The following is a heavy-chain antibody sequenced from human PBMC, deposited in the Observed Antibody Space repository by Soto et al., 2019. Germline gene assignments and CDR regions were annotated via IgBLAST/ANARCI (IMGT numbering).Heavy chain of an antibody. J-gene: IGHJ6*02. CDR3: ASLPWANYYYYGMDV. CDR2: MNPNSGNT. V-gene: IGHV1-8*01. Sequence: QVQLVQSGAEVKKPGASVKVSCKASGYTFTSYDINWVRQATGQGLEWMGWMNPNSGNTGYAQKFQGRVTMTRHTSISTAYMELSSLRSEDTAVCYCASLPWANYYYYGMDVWGQGTTVTVSS. CDR1: GYTFTSYD. D-gene: IGHD7-27*01.